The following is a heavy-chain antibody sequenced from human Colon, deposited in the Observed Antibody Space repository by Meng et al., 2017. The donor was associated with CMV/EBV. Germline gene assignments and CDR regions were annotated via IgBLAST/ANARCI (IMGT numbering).Heavy chain of an antibody. J-gene: IGHJ6*02. V-gene: IGHV3-23*01. Sequence: GGSLRLSCAASGFTFSSYAMTWVRQAPGKGLAWVAGVSGRGGTTNYADSVKGRFTISRDNANNTLYLQLNSLRAEDTGVYYCAKDRYDSSGFWEYYYYHGLDVWGQGTTVTVSS. CDR3: AKDRYDSSGFWEYYYYHGLDV. CDR2: VSGRGGTT. CDR1: GFTFSSYA. D-gene: IGHD3-22*01.